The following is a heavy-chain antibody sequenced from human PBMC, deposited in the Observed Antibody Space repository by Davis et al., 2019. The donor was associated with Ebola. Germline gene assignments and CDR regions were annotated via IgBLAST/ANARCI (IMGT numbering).Heavy chain of an antibody. CDR2: IRSKANSYAT. CDR1: GFIFSGSA. CDR3: SYTYSSGEDV. Sequence: GGSLRLSCAASGFIFSGSAMHWVRQAPGKGLEWVGRIRSKANSYATAYAASVKGRFTISRDDSKNTAYLQMNSLKTEDTAVYYCSYTYSSGEDVWGQGTTVTVSS. V-gene: IGHV3-73*01. D-gene: IGHD6-25*01. J-gene: IGHJ6*02.